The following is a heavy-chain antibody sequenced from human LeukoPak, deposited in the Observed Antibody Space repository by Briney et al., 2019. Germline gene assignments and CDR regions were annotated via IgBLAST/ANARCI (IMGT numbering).Heavy chain of an antibody. Sequence: GGSLRLSCVASGFTFSSYWMSWVRQAPGKGLEWVANIKKDGSEKYYVDSVKGRFTISRDNAKNSLYLQMNSLRAEDTAVYYCARDGSSWYWAFDIWGQGTMVTVSS. D-gene: IGHD6-13*01. CDR2: IKKDGSEK. CDR1: GFTFSSYW. J-gene: IGHJ3*02. CDR3: ARDGSSWYWAFDI. V-gene: IGHV3-7*01.